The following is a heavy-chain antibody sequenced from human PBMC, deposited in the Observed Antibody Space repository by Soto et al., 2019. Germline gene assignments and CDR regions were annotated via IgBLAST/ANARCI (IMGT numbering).Heavy chain of an antibody. J-gene: IGHJ6*02. CDR2: INPNSGGT. Sequence: GASVKVSCKASGYTFTGYYMHWVRQAPGQGLEWLGWINPNSGGTNYAQKFQGWVTMTRDPSISTAYMALSRLRSDDTAVYYCARERIPITIFGVVTPPGGYYAMDVCGPGTTVTVSS. V-gene: IGHV1-2*04. CDR3: ARERIPITIFGVVTPPGGYYAMDV. CDR1: GYTFTGYY. D-gene: IGHD3-3*01.